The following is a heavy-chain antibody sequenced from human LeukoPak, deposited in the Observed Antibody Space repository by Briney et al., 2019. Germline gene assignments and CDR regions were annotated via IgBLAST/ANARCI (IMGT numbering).Heavy chain of an antibody. CDR3: ARDKRGATFYYYMDV. CDR1: GGTFSSYA. V-gene: IGHV1-69*06. D-gene: IGHD1-26*01. CDR2: IIPIFGTA. Sequence: SVKVSCKASGGTFSSYAISWVRQAPGQGLEWMGGIIPIFGTANYAQKFQGRVTITADKSTSTAYMELSSLRSEDTAVYYCARDKRGATFYYYMDVWGKGTTVTVSS. J-gene: IGHJ6*03.